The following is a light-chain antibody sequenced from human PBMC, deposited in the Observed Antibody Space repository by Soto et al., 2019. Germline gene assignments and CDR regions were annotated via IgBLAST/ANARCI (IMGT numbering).Light chain of an antibody. CDR2: TTN. J-gene: IGLJ3*02. V-gene: IGLV8-61*01. Sequence: QTVVTQEPSLSVSPGGTVTLTCTLTSGSVSTDNYASWFQQTPGQAPRTLIYTTNSCSSGAPARFSGSVLGDKAALTITGAQADDESVYYCVLYVGAGIWVFGGGTKVTVL. CDR1: SGSVSTDNY. CDR3: VLYVGAGIWV.